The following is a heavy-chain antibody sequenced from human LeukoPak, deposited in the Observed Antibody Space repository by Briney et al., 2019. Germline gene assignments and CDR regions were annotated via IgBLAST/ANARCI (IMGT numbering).Heavy chain of an antibody. D-gene: IGHD1-14*01. CDR3: ARIETTISYYYYGMDA. V-gene: IGHV1-2*02. J-gene: IGHJ6*02. Sequence: ASVKVSCKASGYTFTGYYMHRVRQAPGQGLEWMGWINPNSGGTNYAQKFQGRVTMTRDTSISTAYMELSRLRSDDTAVYYCARIETTISYYYYGMDAWGQGTTVTVSS. CDR1: GYTFTGYY. CDR2: INPNSGGT.